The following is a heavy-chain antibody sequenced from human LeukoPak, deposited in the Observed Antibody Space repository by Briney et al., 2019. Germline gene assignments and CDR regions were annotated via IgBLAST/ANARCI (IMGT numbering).Heavy chain of an antibody. CDR1: GGSVSSGSYY. D-gene: IGHD2-2*01. V-gene: IGHV4-39*07. J-gene: IGHJ4*02. CDR3: ARKYCSSTSCYDGEYYFDY. Sequence: SETLSLTCTVSGGSVSSGSYYWSWIRQPPGKGLEWIGSIYHSGSTYYNPSLKSRVTISVDTSKNQFSLKLSSVTAADTAVYYCARKYCSSTSCYDGEYYFDYWGQGTLVTVSS. CDR2: IYHSGST.